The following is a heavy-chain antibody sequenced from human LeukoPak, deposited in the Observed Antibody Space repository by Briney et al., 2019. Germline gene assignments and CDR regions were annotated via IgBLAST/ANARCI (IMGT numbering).Heavy chain of an antibody. CDR3: ARRWVDSSGFDY. CDR1: GGSISSGDYY. Sequence: SQTLSLTCTVSGGSISSGDYYWSWIRQPPGKGLEWIGYIYYSGSTYYNPSLKSRVTISVDMSKNQFSLKLSSVTAADTAVYYCARRWVDSSGFDYWGQGTLVTVSS. D-gene: IGHD3-22*01. J-gene: IGHJ4*02. V-gene: IGHV4-30-4*01. CDR2: IYYSGST.